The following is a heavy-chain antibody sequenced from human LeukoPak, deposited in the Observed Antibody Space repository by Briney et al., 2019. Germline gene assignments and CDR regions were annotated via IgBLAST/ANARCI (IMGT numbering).Heavy chain of an antibody. CDR2: IYTSGST. CDR1: GDSIRSYY. J-gene: IGHJ4*02. V-gene: IGHV4-4*07. CDR3: ASTTYYYDSSGYYFLDY. D-gene: IGHD3-22*01. Sequence: SETLSLTCTVSGDSIRSYYWSWIRQPAGKGLEWIGRIYTSGSTNYNPSLQNRVTMSVVTSKNQFSLKLSSVTAADTAVYYCASTTYYYDSSGYYFLDYWGQGTLVTVSS.